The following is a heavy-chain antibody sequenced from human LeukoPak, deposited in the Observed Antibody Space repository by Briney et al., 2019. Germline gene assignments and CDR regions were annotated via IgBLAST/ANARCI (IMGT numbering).Heavy chain of an antibody. J-gene: IGHJ4*02. CDR1: GFLFNNYA. V-gene: IGHV3-9*01. CDR2: ISWNSGSI. Sequence: GGTVRLSCVGSGFLFNNYAMHWVRQPPGKGLEWVSRISWNSGSIDYADSVKGRFTISRDNAKNSLYLQMNSLRVEDTAFYYCAKDNRRHYTSGPNPDSLHWGQGALVTVSS. CDR3: AKDNRRHYTSGPNPDSLH. D-gene: IGHD6-19*01.